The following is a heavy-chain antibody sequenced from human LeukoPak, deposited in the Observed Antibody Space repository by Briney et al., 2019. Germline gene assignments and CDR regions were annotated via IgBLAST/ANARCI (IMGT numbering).Heavy chain of an antibody. D-gene: IGHD6-19*01. J-gene: IGHJ4*02. CDR3: AKHVDSGWYLVGPFDY. Sequence: PGGSLRLSCAASGFTFDDYAMHWVRQAPGKGLEWVSGISWNSGSIGYADSVKGRFTISRDNAKNSLYLQMNSLRAEDTALYYCAKHVDSGWYLVGPFDYWGQGTLVTVSS. CDR1: GFTFDDYA. CDR2: ISWNSGSI. V-gene: IGHV3-9*01.